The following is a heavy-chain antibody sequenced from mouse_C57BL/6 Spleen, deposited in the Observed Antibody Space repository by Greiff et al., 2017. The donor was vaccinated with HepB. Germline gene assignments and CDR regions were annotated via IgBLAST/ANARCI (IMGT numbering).Heavy chain of an antibody. Sequence: EVKLVESGPGLVKPSQSLSLTCSVTGYSITSGYYWNWIRQFPGNKLEWMGYISYDGSNNYNPSLKNRISITRDTSKNQFFLKLNSVTTEDTATYYCAKGYYGSSYDYFDYWGQGTTLTVSS. V-gene: IGHV3-6*01. CDR1: GYSITSGYY. CDR2: ISYDGSN. J-gene: IGHJ2*01. D-gene: IGHD1-1*01. CDR3: AKGYYGSSYDYFDY.